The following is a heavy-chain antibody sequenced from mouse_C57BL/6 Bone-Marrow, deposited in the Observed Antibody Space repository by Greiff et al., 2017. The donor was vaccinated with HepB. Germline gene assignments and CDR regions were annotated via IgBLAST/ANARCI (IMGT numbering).Heavy chain of an antibody. V-gene: IGHV5-12*01. J-gene: IGHJ1*03. Sequence: EVQGVESGGGLVQPGGSLKLSCAASGFTFSDYYMYWVRQTPEKRLEWVAYISNGGGSTYYPDTVKGRFTISRDNAKNTLYLQMSRLKSEDTAMYYCARLSYGSSYDWYFDVWGTGTTVTVSS. CDR3: ARLSYGSSYDWYFDV. CDR1: GFTFSDYY. CDR2: ISNGGGST. D-gene: IGHD1-1*01.